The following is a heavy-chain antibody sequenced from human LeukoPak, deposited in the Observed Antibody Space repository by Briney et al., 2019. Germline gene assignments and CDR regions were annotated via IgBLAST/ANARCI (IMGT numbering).Heavy chain of an antibody. CDR3: ARDRSKNDGYCSGGSCFTDYYYYGMDV. J-gene: IGHJ6*04. Sequence: PSETLSLTCAVSGYSISRGYYWGWIRQPPGKGLEWIGSIYHSGSTYYNPSLKSRVTISVDTSKNQFSLKLSSVTAADTAVYYCARDRSKNDGYCSGGSCFTDYYYYGMDVWGKGTTVTVSS. CDR2: IYHSGST. CDR1: GYSISRGYY. D-gene: IGHD2-15*01. V-gene: IGHV4-38-2*02.